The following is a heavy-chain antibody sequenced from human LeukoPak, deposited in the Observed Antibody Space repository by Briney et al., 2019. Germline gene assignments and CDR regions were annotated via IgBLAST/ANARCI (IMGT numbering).Heavy chain of an antibody. D-gene: IGHD3-16*01. V-gene: IGHV4-59*08. CDR3: ARGTAINYDYVWGSGAYYFDY. CDR2: IYYSGST. CDR1: GGSISSYY. J-gene: IGHJ4*02. Sequence: SETLSLTCTVSGGSISSYYWSWIRQPPGKGLEWIGYIYYSGSTNYNPSLKSRVTISVDTSKNQFSLKLSSVTAADTAVYYCARGTAINYDYVWGSGAYYFDYWGQGTLVTVSS.